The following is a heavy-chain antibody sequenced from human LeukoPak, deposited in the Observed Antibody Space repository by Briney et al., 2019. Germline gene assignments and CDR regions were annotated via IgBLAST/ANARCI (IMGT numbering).Heavy chain of an antibody. CDR3: ARDSYSSGLSY. J-gene: IGHJ4*02. V-gene: IGHV3-48*03. D-gene: IGHD6-19*01. CDR1: GFTFSSYE. Sequence: GGSLRLSCAASGFTFSSYEMNWVRQAPGKGLEWVSYISSSGSTIYYADSVKGRFTISRDNAKNSLCLQMNSLRAEDTAVYYCARDSYSSGLSYWGQGTLVTVFS. CDR2: ISSSGSTI.